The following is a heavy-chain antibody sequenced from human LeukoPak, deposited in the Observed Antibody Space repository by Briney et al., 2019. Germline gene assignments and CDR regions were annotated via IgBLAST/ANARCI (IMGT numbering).Heavy chain of an antibody. CDR3: ARLTTMTTTGGPFDY. J-gene: IGHJ4*01. V-gene: IGHV3-48*03. D-gene: IGHD4-17*01. CDR1: GFTFSSYE. CDR2: ITSSGNTI. Sequence: GGSLRLSCAASGFTFSSYEMNWVRQAPGKGPEWVSYITSSGNTIYYADSVKGRFTISRDNAKNSLYLQMNSLRAEDTAVYYCARLTTMTTTGGPFDYWGHGTLVTVSS.